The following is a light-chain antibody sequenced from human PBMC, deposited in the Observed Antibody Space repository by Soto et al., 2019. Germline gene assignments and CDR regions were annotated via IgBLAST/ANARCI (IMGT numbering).Light chain of an antibody. CDR2: GAS. J-gene: IGKJ4*01. CDR1: QSVSSN. Sequence: EIVMTQSPATLSVSPGDRATLSCRAGQSVSSNLAWYQQKPGQAPRLLIYGASTRATGIPARFSGSGSGTEFTLTISSLQSEDFAVYYCQQYNEWPLTFGGGTKVEIE. V-gene: IGKV3-15*01. CDR3: QQYNEWPLT.